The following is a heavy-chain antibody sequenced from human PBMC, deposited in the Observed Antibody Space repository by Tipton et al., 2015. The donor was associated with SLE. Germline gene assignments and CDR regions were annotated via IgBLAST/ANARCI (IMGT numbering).Heavy chain of an antibody. V-gene: IGHV4-61*09. Sequence: TLSLTCTVSGGSICSGSYYWSWIRQPAGKGLEWIGHIYTSGGTNYNPSLKGRVTISVDTSNNQFSRKLSAVTAADTAVYYCAGRRGWGDAFDIWSQGTMVTISS. CDR1: GGSICSGSYY. CDR3: AGRRGWGDAFDI. CDR2: IYTSGGT. D-gene: IGHD7-27*01. J-gene: IGHJ3*02.